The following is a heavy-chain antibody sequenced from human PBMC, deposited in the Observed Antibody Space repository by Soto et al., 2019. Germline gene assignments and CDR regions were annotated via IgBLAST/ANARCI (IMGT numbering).Heavy chain of an antibody. CDR3: ARQVQMLWAYFDY. Sequence: SETLSLTCTVSGGSISSGGYYWSWIRQHPGKGLEWIGYIYYSGSTYYNPSLKSRVTISVDTSKNQFSLKLSSVTAADTAVYYCARQVQMLWAYFDYWGQGTLVTVSS. V-gene: IGHV4-31*03. CDR2: IYYSGST. D-gene: IGHD3-16*01. CDR1: GGSISSGGYY. J-gene: IGHJ4*02.